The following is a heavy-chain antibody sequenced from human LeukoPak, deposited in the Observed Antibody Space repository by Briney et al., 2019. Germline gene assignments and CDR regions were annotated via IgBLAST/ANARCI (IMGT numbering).Heavy chain of an antibody. J-gene: IGHJ4*02. D-gene: IGHD5-18*01. CDR3: ARDGTAMVPY. Sequence: GSSVRVCCKASGGTFSSYTISWVRQAPGQGLEWMGRIIPIFGIANYAQKFQGRVTITADKSTSTAYMELSSLRSEDTAVYYCARDGTAMVPYWGQGTLVTVSS. CDR2: IIPIFGIA. CDR1: GGTFSSYT. V-gene: IGHV1-69*04.